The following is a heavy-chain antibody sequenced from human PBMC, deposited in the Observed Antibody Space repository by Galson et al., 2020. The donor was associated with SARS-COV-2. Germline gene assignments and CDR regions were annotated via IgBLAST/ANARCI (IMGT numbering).Heavy chain of an antibody. CDR3: ARGDMRNDYFDY. CDR2: IYSEGSST. Sequence: GGSLRLSCAASGFTFSSYWMHWVRQAPGKGLVWVSRIYSEGSSTSYAASVKGRFTIPGDDAKNTLYLHMRSLRAEDTAVYYCARGDMRNDYFDYWGQGTLFTVSS. J-gene: IGHJ4*02. CDR1: GFTFSSYW. D-gene: IGHD3-16*01. V-gene: IGHV3-74*01.